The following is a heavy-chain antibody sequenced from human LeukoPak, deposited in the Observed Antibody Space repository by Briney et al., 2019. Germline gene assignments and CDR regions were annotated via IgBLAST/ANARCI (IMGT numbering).Heavy chain of an antibody. Sequence: SETLSLTCTVSGYSISSGYYWDWIRQPPGKGLEWIGTLSHSGSSYYNPSLKSRVTISVDTSKNQFSLKLSSVTAADTAAYYCARTNVFKYYYYMDVWGKGTTVTVSS. J-gene: IGHJ6*03. CDR2: LSHSGSS. CDR1: GYSISSGYY. CDR3: ARTNVFKYYYYMDV. V-gene: IGHV4-38-2*02.